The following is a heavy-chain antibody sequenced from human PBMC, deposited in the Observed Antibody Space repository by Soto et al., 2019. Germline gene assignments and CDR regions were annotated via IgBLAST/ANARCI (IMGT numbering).Heavy chain of an antibody. J-gene: IGHJ4*02. V-gene: IGHV1-18*01. Sequence: GPGVKKPGASVKVSCKASGYTFTSYDINWVRQAPGQGLEWMGWISVYDGNTNYAQKLQDRVTMTTDTSTSTAYMELRSLRSDDTAVYSCASALGIGDYWGQGTQVTVSS. CDR3: ASALGIGDY. CDR1: GYTFTSYD. D-gene: IGHD7-27*01. CDR2: ISVYDGNT.